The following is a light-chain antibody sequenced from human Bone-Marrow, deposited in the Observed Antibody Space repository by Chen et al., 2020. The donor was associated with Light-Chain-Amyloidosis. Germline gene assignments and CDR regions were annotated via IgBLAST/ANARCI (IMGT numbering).Light chain of an antibody. CDR3: QQYGSSRET. CDR1: QSVSSSY. V-gene: IGKV3-20*01. CDR2: GAS. J-gene: IGKJ1*01. Sequence: VTLSLSPGERATLSCRASQSVSSSYLAWYPQKPGQAPRLLIYGASSRATGIPDRFSGSGSGTDFTLTISRLEPEDFAVYYCQQYGSSRETFGQGTKVEIK.